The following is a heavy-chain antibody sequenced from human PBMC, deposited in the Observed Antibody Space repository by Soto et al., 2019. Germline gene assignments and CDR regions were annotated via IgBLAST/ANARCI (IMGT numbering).Heavy chain of an antibody. CDR3: ARDRYSSSPDWYFGL. V-gene: IGHV3-21*01. D-gene: IGHD6-6*01. J-gene: IGHJ2*01. CDR2: ISSSSSYI. CDR1: GFTFSSYS. Sequence: GSLRLSCAASGFTFSSYSMNWVRQAPGKGLEWVSSISSSSSYIYYADSVKGRFTISRDNAKNSLYLQMNSLRAEDTAVYYCARDRYSSSPDWYFGLWGRGTLVTVSS.